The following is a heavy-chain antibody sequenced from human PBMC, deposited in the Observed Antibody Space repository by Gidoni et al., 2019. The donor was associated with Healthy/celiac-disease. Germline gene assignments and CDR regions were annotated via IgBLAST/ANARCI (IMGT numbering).Heavy chain of an antibody. V-gene: IGHV4-31*03. CDR3: ARKYYYDSGSVGWFDP. CDR2: ISLSGST. CDR1: GCPIRSCGYY. Sequence: QVQLQESGPGLVKPSQTLSRTCTVSGCPIRSCGYYWSWIRQHPGKGLEWIGYISLSGSTYYNPYLKSRVTISVDTSKNQFSLKLSSVTAADKAVYYCARKYYYDSGSVGWFDPWGQGTLVTVSS. J-gene: IGHJ5*02. D-gene: IGHD3-22*01.